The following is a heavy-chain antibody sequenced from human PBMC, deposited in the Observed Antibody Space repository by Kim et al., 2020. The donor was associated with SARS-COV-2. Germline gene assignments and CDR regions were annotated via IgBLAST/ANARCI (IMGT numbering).Heavy chain of an antibody. D-gene: IGHD3-16*02. Sequence: GGSLRLSCAASGFTFSSYSMNWVRQAPGKGLEWVSSISSSSSYIYYADSVKGRFTISRDNAKNSLYLQMNSLRAEDTAVYYCASRSEAVWGSYRWRDYWGQGTLVTVSS. CDR1: GFTFSSYS. CDR2: ISSSSSYI. CDR3: ASRSEAVWGSYRWRDY. J-gene: IGHJ4*02. V-gene: IGHV3-21*01.